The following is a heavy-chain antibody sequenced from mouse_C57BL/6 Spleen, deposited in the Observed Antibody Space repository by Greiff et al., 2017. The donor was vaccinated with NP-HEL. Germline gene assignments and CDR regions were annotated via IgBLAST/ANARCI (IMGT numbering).Heavy chain of an antibody. CDR1: GYAFTNYL. CDR2: INPGSGGT. V-gene: IGHV1-54*01. J-gene: IGHJ1*03. CDR3: ARRGPYFDV. Sequence: VQLQQSGAELVRPGTSVKVSCKASGYAFTNYLIEWVKHRPGQGLEWIGVINPGSGGTNYNEKFKGKATLTADKSSSTAYMQLSSLTSEDSAVYFCARRGPYFDVWGTGTTVTVSS. D-gene: IGHD3-3*01.